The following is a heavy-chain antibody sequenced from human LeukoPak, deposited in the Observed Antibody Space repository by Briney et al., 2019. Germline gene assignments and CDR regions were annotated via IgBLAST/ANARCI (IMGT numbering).Heavy chain of an antibody. CDR1: GFTFSSYW. D-gene: IGHD3-22*01. V-gene: IGHV3-74*01. Sequence: GGSLRLSCAASGFTFSSYWMHWVRQAPGKGLVWVSDINSDGSSTSYADSVKGRFTISRDNAKNTLYLQMNSLRAEDTAVYYCARDQRGSYYDSSGYYSHEAFDIWGQGTMVTVSS. CDR3: ARDQRGSYYDSSGYYSHEAFDI. J-gene: IGHJ3*02. CDR2: INSDGSST.